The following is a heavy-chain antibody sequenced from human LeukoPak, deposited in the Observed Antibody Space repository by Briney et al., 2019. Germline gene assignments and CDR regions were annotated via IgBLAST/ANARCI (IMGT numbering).Heavy chain of an antibody. V-gene: IGHV4-59*01. D-gene: IGHD2-21*01. J-gene: IGHJ4*02. Sequence: SETLSLTCTVSGDSINSFYWSWVRQPPGKGLEWIGYIHYSGSTNYNPSIKSRVTVSVDTSKNQFSLKLNSVTAADTAVYYCAGKKGTVVFFDYWGQGALVTVSS. CDR1: GDSINSFY. CDR3: AGKKGTVVFFDY. CDR2: IHYSGST.